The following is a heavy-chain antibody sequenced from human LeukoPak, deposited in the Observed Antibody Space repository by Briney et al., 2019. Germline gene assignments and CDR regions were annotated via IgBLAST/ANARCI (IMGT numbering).Heavy chain of an antibody. V-gene: IGHV1-2*02. Sequence: AVKVSCKSSGYTFTGYYMHGVRQAPGQGLDWMGLINRKSCGTNFAQKFQGRVTMTRDTTISTAYMELSRLRSDNTAVYYCARASGSGYYWFDYWGQGTLVTVSS. CDR1: GYTFTGYY. CDR2: INRKSCGT. J-gene: IGHJ4*02. CDR3: ARASGSGYYWFDY. D-gene: IGHD3-22*01.